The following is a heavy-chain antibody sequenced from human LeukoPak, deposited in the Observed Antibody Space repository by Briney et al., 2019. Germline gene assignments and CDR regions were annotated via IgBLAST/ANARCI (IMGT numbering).Heavy chain of an antibody. J-gene: IGHJ4*02. D-gene: IGHD5-18*01. CDR2: INHSGST. CDR1: GGSFSGYY. V-gene: IGHV4-34*01. CDR3: ARRLSGYSYGYLDY. Sequence: PSETLSLTCAVYGGSFSGYYWSWIRQPPGKGLEWIGEINHSGSTNYNPSLKSRVTISVDTSKNQFSLKLSSVTAADTAVYYCARRLSGYSYGYLDYWGQGTLVTVSS.